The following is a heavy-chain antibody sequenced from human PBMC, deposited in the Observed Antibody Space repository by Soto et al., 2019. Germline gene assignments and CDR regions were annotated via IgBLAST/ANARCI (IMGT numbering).Heavy chain of an antibody. CDR1: GYTFTSYG. D-gene: IGHD3-3*01. J-gene: IGHJ4*02. CDR3: ARGAGYDFWSRPLDY. CDR2: ISAYNGNT. V-gene: IGHV1-18*01. Sequence: ASVKVSCKASGYTFTSYGISWVRQAPGQGLEWMGWISAYNGNTNYAQKLQGRVTMTTDTSTSTAYMELRSLRSDDTALYYCARGAGYDFWSRPLDYWGQGTLVTVSS.